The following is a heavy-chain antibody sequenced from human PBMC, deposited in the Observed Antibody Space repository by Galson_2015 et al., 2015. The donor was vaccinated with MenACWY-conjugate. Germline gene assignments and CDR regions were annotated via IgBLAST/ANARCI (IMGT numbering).Heavy chain of an antibody. CDR1: GYTFTSYG. V-gene: IGHV1-18*01. CDR3: ARDGARIAAAGNYYYYGMDV. CDR2: ISAYNGNT. J-gene: IGHJ6*02. Sequence: QSGAEVKKPGASVKVSCKASGYTFTSYGISWVRQAPGQGLEWMGWISAYNGNTNYAQKLQGRVTMTTDTSTSTAYMELRSLRSDDTAVYYCARDGARIAAAGNYYYYGMDVWGQGTTVTVSS. D-gene: IGHD6-13*01.